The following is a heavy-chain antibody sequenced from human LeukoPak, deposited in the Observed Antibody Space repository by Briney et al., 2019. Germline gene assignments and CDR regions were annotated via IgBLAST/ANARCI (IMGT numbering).Heavy chain of an antibody. CDR2: VSYDASKY. CDR3: AKDYVPPVGVGATGDY. CDR1: GFSFSSYG. D-gene: IGHD1-26*01. V-gene: IGHV3-30*18. Sequence: GGSLRLSCAASGFSFSSYGMHWVRQAPGKGLEWVAVVSYDASKYYHADSVKGRFTISRDNSKNTLYLQMNSLRAEDTAVYYCAKDYVPPVGVGATGDYWGQGTLVTVSS. J-gene: IGHJ4*02.